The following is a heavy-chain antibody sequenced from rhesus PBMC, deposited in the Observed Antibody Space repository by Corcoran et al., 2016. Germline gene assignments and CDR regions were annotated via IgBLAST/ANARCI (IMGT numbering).Heavy chain of an antibody. CDR3: ARRGSSWSFDY. CDR2: ISGSSGST. CDR1: GYSISSGYG. J-gene: IGHJ4*01. D-gene: IGHD6-13*01. Sequence: QVQLQESGPGLEKPSETLSLTCAVSGYSISSGYGWSWIHQPPGKGLEWMGYISGSSGSTYYNPSLKSRVTISTDTSKNQFSLKLSSVTAADTAVYYCARRGSSWSFDYWGQGVLVTVSS. V-gene: IGHV4-127*01.